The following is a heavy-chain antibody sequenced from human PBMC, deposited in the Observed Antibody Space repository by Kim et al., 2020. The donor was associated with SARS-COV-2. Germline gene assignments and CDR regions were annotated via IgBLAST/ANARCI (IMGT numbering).Heavy chain of an antibody. CDR3: ARSRGITMVNWFDP. Sequence: SETLSLTCTVSGGSISSSSHYWGWIRQSPGKGLEWIGSIYYSGSTYYNPSLKSRVAISVDTSKRQFSLKLNSVTAADTAMYYCARSRGITMVNWFDPWGQGTLVTVSS. V-gene: IGHV4-39*07. CDR2: IYYSGST. J-gene: IGHJ5*02. D-gene: IGHD3-10*01. CDR1: GGSISSSSHY.